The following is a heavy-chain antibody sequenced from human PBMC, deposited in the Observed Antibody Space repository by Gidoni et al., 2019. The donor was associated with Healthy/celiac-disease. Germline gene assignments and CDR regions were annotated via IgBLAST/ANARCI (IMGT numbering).Heavy chain of an antibody. CDR1: GFTFSSYA. CDR2: ISGSGGST. CDR3: AKSVLYGDYSKNYYYYGMDV. V-gene: IGHV3-23*01. D-gene: IGHD4-17*01. J-gene: IGHJ6*02. Sequence: EVQLLESGGGLVQPGGSLRLSCAASGFTFSSYAMSWVRQAPGKGLEWGSAISGSGGSTYYADSVKGRFTISRDNSKNTLYLQMNSLRAEDTAVYYCAKSVLYGDYSKNYYYYGMDVWGQGTTVTVSS.